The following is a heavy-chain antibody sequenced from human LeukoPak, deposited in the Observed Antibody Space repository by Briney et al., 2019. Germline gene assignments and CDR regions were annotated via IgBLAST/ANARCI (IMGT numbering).Heavy chain of an antibody. D-gene: IGHD5-18*01. V-gene: IGHV3-48*03. CDR1: GFTFSSYE. J-gene: IGHJ4*02. CDR3: ARDLSGVTGYTYGRGIDY. Sequence: GGSLRLSCAASGFTFSSYEMNWVRQAPGKGLEWVSYISSSGSTIYYADSVKGRFTISRDNAKNSLYLQMNSLRAEDTAVYYCARDLSGVTGYTYGRGIDYWGQGTLVTVSS. CDR2: ISSSGSTI.